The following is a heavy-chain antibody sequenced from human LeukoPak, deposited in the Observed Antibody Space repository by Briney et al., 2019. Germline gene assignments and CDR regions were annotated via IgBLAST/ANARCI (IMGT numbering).Heavy chain of an antibody. CDR2: IYYSGST. V-gene: IGHV4-39*01. J-gene: IGHJ4*02. CDR3: ARVKQWRDFDY. Sequence: SETLSLTCTVSGGSISSSSYYWGWIRQSPGKGLEWIGSIYYSGSTYYNPSLKSRVTISVDTSKNQFSLKLSSVTAADTAVYYCARVKQWRDFDYWGQGTLVTVSS. CDR1: GGSISSSSYY. D-gene: IGHD6-19*01.